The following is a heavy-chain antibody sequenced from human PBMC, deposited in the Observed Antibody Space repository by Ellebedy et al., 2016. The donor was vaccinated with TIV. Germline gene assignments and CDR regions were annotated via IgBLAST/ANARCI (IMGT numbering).Heavy chain of an antibody. CDR3: AKGRGGGSDSSAPRYYFDS. V-gene: IGHV3-23*01. CDR1: GFTFNNYA. J-gene: IGHJ4*02. CDR2: ISHTGSRT. Sequence: PGGSLRLSCAAYGFTFNNYAMSWVRQAPGKGLEWVSTISHTGSRTYYANSVEGRFIISRDNSKRTVYLQMNSLRVEDTAVYYCAKGRGGGSDSSAPRYYFDSWGLGTLVTVSS. D-gene: IGHD6-19*01.